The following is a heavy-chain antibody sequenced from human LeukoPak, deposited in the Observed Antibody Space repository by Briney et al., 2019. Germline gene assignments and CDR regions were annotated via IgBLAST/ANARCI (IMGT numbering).Heavy chain of an antibody. Sequence: PGGSLRLSCAASGFTFSDHYMSWFRLSPGKGLEWLSYITSSGTTTDYADSVEGRFTISRDNAKNSMYLQMNSLRPEDTAVYYCARDPDYGDPEWGQGTLVTVAS. J-gene: IGHJ4*02. CDR3: ARDPDYGDPE. D-gene: IGHD4-17*01. V-gene: IGHV3-11*01. CDR2: ITSSGTTT. CDR1: GFTFSDHY.